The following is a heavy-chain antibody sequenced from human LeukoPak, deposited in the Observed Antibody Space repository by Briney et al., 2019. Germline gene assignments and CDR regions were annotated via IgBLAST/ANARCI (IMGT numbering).Heavy chain of an antibody. Sequence: ASVKVSCKASGYTFTSYDINWVRQATGQGLEWMGWMNPNSGNTGYAQKFQGRVAMTRDISISTAYMELSSLTSEDTAVYYCARTDGDFDYWGQGTLVTVSS. CDR1: GYTFTSYD. J-gene: IGHJ4*02. D-gene: IGHD4-17*01. CDR2: MNPNSGNT. V-gene: IGHV1-8*01. CDR3: ARTDGDFDY.